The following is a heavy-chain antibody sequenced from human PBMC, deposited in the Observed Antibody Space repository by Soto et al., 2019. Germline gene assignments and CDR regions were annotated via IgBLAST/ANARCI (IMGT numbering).Heavy chain of an antibody. CDR2: IYHSGST. Sequence: SETLSLTCTVSGGSMSSHYWSWIRQSPGKGLEWIGYIYHSGSTNYNPSLKSRVTISVDTSKNQFSLKLSSVTAADTAVYYCARDTGSYGGYFDYWGQGTLVTISS. CDR3: ARDTGSYGGYFDY. V-gene: IGHV4-59*11. J-gene: IGHJ4*02. CDR1: GGSMSSHY. D-gene: IGHD4-17*01.